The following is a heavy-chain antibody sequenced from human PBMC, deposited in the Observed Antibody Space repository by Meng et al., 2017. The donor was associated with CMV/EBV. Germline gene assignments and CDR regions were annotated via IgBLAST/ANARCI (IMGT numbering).Heavy chain of an antibody. CDR3: ARPRFTTFGVAPGWGGYYYGMDV. CDR1: GGTFSSYA. D-gene: IGHD3-3*01. J-gene: IGHJ6*02. Sequence: SVKVSCKASGGTFSSYAISWVRQAPGQGLEWMGGIIPILGIANYAQKFQGRVTITADKSTSTAYMELSSLRSEDTAVYYCARPRFTTFGVAPGWGGYYYGMDVWGQGTTVTVSS. V-gene: IGHV1-69*10. CDR2: IIPILGIA.